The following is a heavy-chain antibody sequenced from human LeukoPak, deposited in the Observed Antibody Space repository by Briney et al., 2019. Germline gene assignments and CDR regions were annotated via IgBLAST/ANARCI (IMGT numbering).Heavy chain of an antibody. CDR1: GFTLSNYA. V-gene: IGHV3-23*01. CDR3: AKGPASTWYKYYFDY. D-gene: IGHD6-13*01. Sequence: GGTLRLSGAASGFTLSNYAMSWVRQAPGKGLEWVSAISGSAGSTYYAHSVKGRFTISRDNSRNTLYLQMNSLRAEDTALYYCAKGPASTWYKYYFDYWGQGTLVTVSS. CDR2: ISGSAGST. J-gene: IGHJ4*02.